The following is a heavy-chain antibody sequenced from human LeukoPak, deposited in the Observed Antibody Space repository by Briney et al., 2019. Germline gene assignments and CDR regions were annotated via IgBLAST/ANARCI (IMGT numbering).Heavy chain of an antibody. CDR1: GYTFTGYY. J-gene: IGHJ5*02. CDR3: ARDLYYYDTRNWFDP. Sequence: ASVKVSCKASGYTFTGYYMHWVRQAPGQGLEWMGWINPNSGGTNYAQKFQGRVTMTRDTSISTAYMELSRLRSDDTAVYYCARDLYYYDTRNWFDPWGQGTLVTVSS. V-gene: IGHV1-2*02. D-gene: IGHD3-22*01. CDR2: INPNSGGT.